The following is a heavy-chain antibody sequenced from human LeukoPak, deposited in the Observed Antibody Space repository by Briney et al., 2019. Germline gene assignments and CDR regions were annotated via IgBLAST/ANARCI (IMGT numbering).Heavy chain of an antibody. D-gene: IGHD3-22*01. CDR2: IYSGGST. CDR1: GFTFSSYW. Sequence: GGSLRLSCAASGFTFSSYWMSWVRQAPGKGLEWVSIIYSGGSTYYADSVKGRFTISRDNSKNTLYLQMNSLRAEDTAVYYCARAPMYYYDSSGNWYFDLWGRGTLVTVSS. J-gene: IGHJ2*01. CDR3: ARAPMYYYDSSGNWYFDL. V-gene: IGHV3-53*01.